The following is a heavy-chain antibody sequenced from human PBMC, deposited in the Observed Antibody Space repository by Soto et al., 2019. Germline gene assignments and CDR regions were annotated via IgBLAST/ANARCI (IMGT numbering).Heavy chain of an antibody. CDR2: ISYDGSNK. D-gene: IGHD1-26*01. Sequence: GESLKISCTASGFTFSSYGMHWVRQAPGKGLEWVAVISYDGSNKYYADSVKGRFTISRDNSKNTLYLQMNSLRAEDTAVDYCAKDEVVGATYYYYYGMDVWGQGTTVTVSS. V-gene: IGHV3-30*18. CDR1: GFTFSSYG. CDR3: AKDEVVGATYYYYYGMDV. J-gene: IGHJ6*02.